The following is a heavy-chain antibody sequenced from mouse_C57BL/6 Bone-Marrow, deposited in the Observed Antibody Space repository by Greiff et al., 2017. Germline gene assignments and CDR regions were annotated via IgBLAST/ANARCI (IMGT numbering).Heavy chain of an antibody. J-gene: IGHJ2*01. Sequence: VQLQESGAELARPGASVKLSCKASGYTFTSYGISWVKQRTGQGLEWIGEIYPRSGNTYYNEKFKGKATLTADKSSSTAYMELRSLTSEDSAVYFCAREIYYGSRPDYWGQGTTLTVSS. D-gene: IGHD1-1*01. CDR2: IYPRSGNT. V-gene: IGHV1-81*01. CDR3: AREIYYGSRPDY. CDR1: GYTFTSYG.